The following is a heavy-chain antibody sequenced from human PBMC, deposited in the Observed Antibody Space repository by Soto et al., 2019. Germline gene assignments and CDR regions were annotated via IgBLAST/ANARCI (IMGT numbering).Heavy chain of an antibody. CDR1: RVTFSDYA. V-gene: IGHV1-69*06. Sequence: EASVKVSCKASRVTFSDYAISWVRQAPGQGLEWMGGIIPLSASAKVAQKFQGRVAITADKSTRTAYMELTNVRSEDTAIYYCATGLLAAAPLNYWGQGTLVTVSS. J-gene: IGHJ4*02. CDR2: IIPLSASA. CDR3: ATGLLAAAPLNY. D-gene: IGHD6-13*01.